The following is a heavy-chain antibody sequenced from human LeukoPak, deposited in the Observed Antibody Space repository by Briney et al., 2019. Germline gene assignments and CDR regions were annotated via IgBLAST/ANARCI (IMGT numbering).Heavy chain of an antibody. CDR2: ISGSGGST. Sequence: GGSLRLSCAASGFTVSSNYMSWVRQAPGKGLEWVSAISGSGGSTYYADSVKGRFTISRDNSKNTLYLQMNSLRAEDTAVCYCAKVPGSKRITIFGVVIAGYMDVWGKGTTVTVSS. CDR3: AKVPGSKRITIFGVVIAGYMDV. D-gene: IGHD3-3*01. CDR1: GFTVSSNY. V-gene: IGHV3-23*01. J-gene: IGHJ6*03.